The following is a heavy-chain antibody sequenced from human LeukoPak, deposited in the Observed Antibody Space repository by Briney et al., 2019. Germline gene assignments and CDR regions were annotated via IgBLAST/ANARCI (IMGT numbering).Heavy chain of an antibody. CDR3: AKDEDGSGWLLYYFDY. D-gene: IGHD6-19*01. CDR1: GFTFSSYA. J-gene: IGHJ4*02. Sequence: PGGSLRLSCAASGFTFSSYAMHWVRQAPGKGLEWVAVISYDGSNKYYADSVKGRFTISRDNSKNTLYLQMNSLRAEDTAVYYCAKDEDGSGWLLYYFDYWGQGTLVTVSS. CDR2: ISYDGSNK. V-gene: IGHV3-30*04.